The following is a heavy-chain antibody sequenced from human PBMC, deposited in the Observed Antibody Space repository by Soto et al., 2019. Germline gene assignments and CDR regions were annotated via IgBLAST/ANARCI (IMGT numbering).Heavy chain of an antibody. CDR2: ISYDGSKK. D-gene: IGHD6-19*01. CDR1: GFTFSNYG. CDR3: AKDLTSGWYGSDH. V-gene: IGHV3-30*18. Sequence: QVQLVESGGGVVQPGRSLRLSCAASGFTFSNYGMHWVRQAPGKGLEWVAVISYDGSKKYYADSVEGRFTISRDISKNTLYLQMNSLRAEDTAVYYCAKDLTSGWYGSDHWGRGTLVTVSS. J-gene: IGHJ4*02.